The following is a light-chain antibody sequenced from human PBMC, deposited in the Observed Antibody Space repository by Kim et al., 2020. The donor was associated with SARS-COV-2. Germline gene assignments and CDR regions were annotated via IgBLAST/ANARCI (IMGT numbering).Light chain of an antibody. Sequence: DVVMTQSPLSLPVTLGQPASISCRSSQSLVHSDGNTYLNWFQQRPGQSPRRLFYRVSNRDSGVPDRFSGSGSGTDFTLKISRVEAEDVGIYYCMQGTHWPARFGQGTKVDIK. J-gene: IGKJ1*01. CDR1: QSLVHSDGNTY. CDR2: RVS. CDR3: MQGTHWPAR. V-gene: IGKV2-30*02.